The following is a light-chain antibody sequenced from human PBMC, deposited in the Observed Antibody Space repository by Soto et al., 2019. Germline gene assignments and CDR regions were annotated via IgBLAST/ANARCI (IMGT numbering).Light chain of an antibody. Sequence: EIEMTQSPGTLSVSPGERATLSCRASQSVTSNYIAWYQQKPGQAPRLLIYGASSRATGIPDRFSGSGSGTDFTLTISRLEPADFAVYYCQRYGSSRPWTFGQGTKVDIK. V-gene: IGKV3-20*01. CDR1: QSVTSNY. CDR3: QRYGSSRPWT. J-gene: IGKJ1*01. CDR2: GAS.